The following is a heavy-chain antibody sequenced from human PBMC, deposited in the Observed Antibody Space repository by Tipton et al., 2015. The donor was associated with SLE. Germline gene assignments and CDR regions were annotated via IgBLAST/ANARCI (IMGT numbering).Heavy chain of an antibody. CDR3: AREPKGWELLSDYMDV. D-gene: IGHD1-26*01. CDR2: ISDSGSAK. Sequence: GSLRLSCAASGFTFSSYEMNWVRQAPGKGLEWVSYISDSGSAKYYPDSVKGRFTISRDNSKNTLYLQMNSLRAEDTAVYYCAREPKGWELLSDYMDVWGKGTTVTVSS. CDR1: GFTFSSYE. J-gene: IGHJ6*03. V-gene: IGHV3-48*03.